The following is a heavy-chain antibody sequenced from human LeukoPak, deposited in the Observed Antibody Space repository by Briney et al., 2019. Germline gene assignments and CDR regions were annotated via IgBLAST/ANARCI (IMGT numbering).Heavy chain of an antibody. CDR3: ARVRGPRQPFDY. D-gene: IGHD3-10*01. J-gene: IGHJ4*02. Sequence: GGSLRLSCAASGFTFSSFAMHWVRQAPGKGLEWVAVISYDGSNKYYADSVKGRFTISRDNSKNTLYLQMNSLRAEDTAVYDCARVRGPRQPFDYWGQGTLVTVSS. CDR2: ISYDGSNK. CDR1: GFTFSSFA. V-gene: IGHV3-30-3*01.